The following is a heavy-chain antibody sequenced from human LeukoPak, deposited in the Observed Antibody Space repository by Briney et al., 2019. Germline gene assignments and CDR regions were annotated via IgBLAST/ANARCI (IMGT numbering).Heavy chain of an antibody. CDR3: ASAIAAAGTSYYYGMDV. CDR2: INPNSGGT. J-gene: IGHJ6*02. V-gene: IGHV1-2*02. Sequence: GASVKVSCKASGYTFTGYYMHWVRQAPGQGLEWMGWINPNSGGTNYVQKFQGRVTMTRDTSISTAYMGLSRLRSDDTAVYYCASAIAAAGTSYYYGMDVWGQGTTVTVSS. CDR1: GYTFTGYY. D-gene: IGHD6-13*01.